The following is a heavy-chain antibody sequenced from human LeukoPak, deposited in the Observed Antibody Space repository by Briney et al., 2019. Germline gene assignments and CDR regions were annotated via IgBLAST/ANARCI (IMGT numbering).Heavy chain of an antibody. CDR1: GGSISSYY. V-gene: IGHV4-59*01. D-gene: IGHD5-18*01. J-gene: IGHJ5*02. CDR2: IYYSGST. CDR3: ARSVDTAMVSGWRDWFDP. Sequence: PSETLSLTYTVSGGSISSYYWSWIRQSPGKGLELIGYIYYSGSTNYNPSLKSRVTISVDTSKNQFSLKLSSVTAADTAVYYCARSVDTAMVSGWRDWFDPWGQGTLVTVSS.